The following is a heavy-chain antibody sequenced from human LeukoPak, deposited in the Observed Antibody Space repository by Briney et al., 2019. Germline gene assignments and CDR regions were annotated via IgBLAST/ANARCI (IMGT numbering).Heavy chain of an antibody. CDR1: GLTVSSNY. CDR3: ARMTPMNAFEI. J-gene: IGHJ3*02. V-gene: IGHV3-53*01. Sequence: GGSLRLSCAASGLTVSSNYMSWVRQAPGKGLEWVSVIYSGGSTYYADSVKGRFTISRDNSKNTLYVQMNSLRAEDTAVYYCARMTPMNAFEIWGQGTMVTVSS. CDR2: IYSGGST.